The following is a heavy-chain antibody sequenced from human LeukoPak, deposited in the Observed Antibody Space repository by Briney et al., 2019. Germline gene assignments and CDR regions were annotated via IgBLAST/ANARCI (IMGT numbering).Heavy chain of an antibody. V-gene: IGHV3-30-3*01. J-gene: IGHJ4*02. CDR3: ARDWYYGDSYYFDY. CDR2: ISYDGSNK. D-gene: IGHD4-17*01. Sequence: PGGSLRLSCAASEFTFSSYAMHWVRQAPGKGLEWVAVISYDGSNKYYADSVKGRFTISRDNSKNTLYLQMNSLRAEDTAVYYCARDWYYGDSYYFDYWGQGTLVTVSS. CDR1: EFTFSSYA.